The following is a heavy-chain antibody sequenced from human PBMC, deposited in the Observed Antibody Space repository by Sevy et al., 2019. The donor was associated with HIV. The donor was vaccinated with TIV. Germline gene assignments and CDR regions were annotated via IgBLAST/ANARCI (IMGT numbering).Heavy chain of an antibody. Sequence: RGSLRLSCAASGFTFSNYALTWVRQAPGKGLDWVSSITGSSTTIYYADSVKGRYTVSRDNSNNTLYLHINNLRAEDTAVYYCARDGLYGGNFEYFQHWGQGTLVTVSS. J-gene: IGHJ1*01. CDR3: ARDGLYGGNFEYFQH. CDR1: GFTFSNYA. CDR2: ITGSSTTI. V-gene: IGHV3-23*01. D-gene: IGHD4-17*01.